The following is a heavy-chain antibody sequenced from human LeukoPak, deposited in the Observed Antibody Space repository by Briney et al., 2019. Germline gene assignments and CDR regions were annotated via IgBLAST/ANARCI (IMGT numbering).Heavy chain of an antibody. CDR2: ISSSGSTI. V-gene: IGHV3-48*03. CDR1: GFTFSSYE. J-gene: IGHJ6*02. Sequence: GGSLRLSCAASGFTFSSYEMNWVRQAPGKGLEWVSYISSSGSTIYYADSVKGRFTISRDNAKNSLYLQMNSLRAEDTAVYYCAREVGSTEYYNYGMDVWGQGTTVTVSS. D-gene: IGHD1-26*01. CDR3: AREVGSTEYYNYGMDV.